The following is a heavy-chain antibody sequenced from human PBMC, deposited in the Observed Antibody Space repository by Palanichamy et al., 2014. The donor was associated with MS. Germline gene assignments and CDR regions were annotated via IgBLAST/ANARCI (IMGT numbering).Heavy chain of an antibody. V-gene: IGHV3-74*03. Sequence: EVELVESGGGLVQPGGSLRLSCVGSGFTFSTSWMDWVRQAPGKGLVWVSGIKKDGSGTKYADSVRGRFTISRDNAKSTLFLQMNSLRVEDTAVYYCIRSPVHTIDWGQGTLVTVSS. CDR1: GFTFSTSW. J-gene: IGHJ4*02. D-gene: IGHD3-9*01. CDR3: IRSPVHTID. CDR2: IKKDGSGT.